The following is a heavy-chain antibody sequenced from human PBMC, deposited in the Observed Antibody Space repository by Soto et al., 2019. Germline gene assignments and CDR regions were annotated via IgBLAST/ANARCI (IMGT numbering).Heavy chain of an antibody. V-gene: IGHV3-33*01. Sequence: QVQLVESGGGVVQPGRSLRLSCAASGFTFSSYGMHWVRQAPGKGLEWVAVIWYDGSNKYYADAVKGRFTISRDNSKNTLYLQMNSLRAEDTAVYHCARDLMLYGMDVWGQGTTVTVSS. CDR3: ARDLMLYGMDV. CDR2: IWYDGSNK. D-gene: IGHD3-16*01. CDR1: GFTFSSYG. J-gene: IGHJ6*02.